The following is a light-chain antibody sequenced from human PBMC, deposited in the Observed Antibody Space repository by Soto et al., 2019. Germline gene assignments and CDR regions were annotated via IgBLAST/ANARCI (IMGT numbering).Light chain of an antibody. CDR2: DVS. V-gene: IGLV2-14*01. CDR1: SSDVGGYNY. Sequence: QSVLTQPASVSGSPGQSITISCTGTSSDVGGYNYVSWYRQHPGKAPKLMIYDVSNRPSGVSNRFSGSKSGNTDSLTISGLQAEDEADYYCSSYTSSSTLYVFGSGTKLTVL. CDR3: SSYTSSSTLYV. J-gene: IGLJ1*01.